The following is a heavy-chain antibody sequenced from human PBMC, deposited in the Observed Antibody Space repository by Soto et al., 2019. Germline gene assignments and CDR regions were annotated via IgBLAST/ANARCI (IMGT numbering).Heavy chain of an antibody. CDR3: AKEVWSGPMDV. D-gene: IGHD3-3*01. Sequence: QVQLVESGGGVVQPGRSLRLSCAASGFTFSSCGMHWVRQAPGKGLEWVAVISYDGSNKYYADSVKGRFTISRDNSKNTLYLQMNSLRAEDTAVYYCAKEVWSGPMDVWGQGTTVTVSS. J-gene: IGHJ6*02. CDR2: ISYDGSNK. V-gene: IGHV3-30*18. CDR1: GFTFSSCG.